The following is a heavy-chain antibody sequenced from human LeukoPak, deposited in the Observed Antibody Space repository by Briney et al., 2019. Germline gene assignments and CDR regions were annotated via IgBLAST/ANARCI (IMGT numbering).Heavy chain of an antibody. D-gene: IGHD3-22*01. J-gene: IGHJ4*02. Sequence: GESPEISCKGSGYSFTSYWIGWVRQMPGKGLEWMGIIYPGDSDTRYSPSFQGQVAISADKSISTAYLQWSSLKASDTAMYYCARRGDSSSYYSDYWGQGTLASFSS. CDR2: IYPGDSDT. CDR3: ARRGDSSSYYSDY. V-gene: IGHV5-51*01. CDR1: GYSFTSYW.